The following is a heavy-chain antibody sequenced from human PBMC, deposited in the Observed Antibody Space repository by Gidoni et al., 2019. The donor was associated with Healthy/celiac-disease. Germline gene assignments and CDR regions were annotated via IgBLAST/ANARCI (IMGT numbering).Heavy chain of an antibody. J-gene: IGHJ5*02. D-gene: IGHD6-25*01. V-gene: IGHV4-34*01. CDR2: ITHSGST. Sequence: QVQLQQWGAELLKPSATLSLTCAVYGGSFSGYYWSWIRQPPGKGLEWIGEITHSGSTNYNPSLKSRVTISVDTSKNQFSLKLSSVTAADTAVYYCARGVRGIAAAWGQGTLVTVSS. CDR1: GGSFSGYY. CDR3: ARGVRGIAAA.